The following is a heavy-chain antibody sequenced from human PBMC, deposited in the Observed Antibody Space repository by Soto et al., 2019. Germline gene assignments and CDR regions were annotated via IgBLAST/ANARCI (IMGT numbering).Heavy chain of an antibody. CDR2: IYYSGST. D-gene: IGHD3-10*01. CDR3: AREDNYGSGNFDY. CDR1: GGSISSGGYY. Sequence: PSETLSLTCTVSGGSISSGGYYWSRIRQHPGKGLEWIGYIYYSGSTYYNPSLKSRVTISVDTSKNQFSLKLSSVTAADTAVYYCAREDNYGSGNFDYWGQGTLVTVSS. V-gene: IGHV4-31*03. J-gene: IGHJ4*02.